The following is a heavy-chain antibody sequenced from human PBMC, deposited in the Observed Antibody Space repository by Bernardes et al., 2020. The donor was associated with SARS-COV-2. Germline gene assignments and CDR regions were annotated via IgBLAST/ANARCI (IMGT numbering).Heavy chain of an antibody. Sequence: GGSLRLSCAASGFTFSSYSMNWVRQAPGKGLEWVSSISSSSSYIYYADSVKGRFTISRDNAKNSLYLQMNSLRAEDTAVYYCARGGRITIFGVVITNAPLDSWGQRTLVSVSS. J-gene: IGHJ4*02. CDR3: ARGGRITIFGVVITNAPLDS. D-gene: IGHD3-3*01. V-gene: IGHV3-21*01. CDR2: ISSSSSYI. CDR1: GFTFSSYS.